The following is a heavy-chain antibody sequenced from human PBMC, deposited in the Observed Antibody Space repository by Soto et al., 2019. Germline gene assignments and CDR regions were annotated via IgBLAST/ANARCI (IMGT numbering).Heavy chain of an antibody. CDR2: IYHSGST. V-gene: IGHV4-38-2*02. Sequence: PSKTLSLTCAVSGYSISSGYYWGWIRQPPGKGLEWIGSIYHSGSTYYNPSLKSRVTISVDTSKNQFSLKLSSVTAADTAVYYCARDEYYYDSSEDGYWGQGTLVTVSS. J-gene: IGHJ4*02. CDR1: GYSISSGYY. CDR3: ARDEYYYDSSEDGY. D-gene: IGHD3-22*01.